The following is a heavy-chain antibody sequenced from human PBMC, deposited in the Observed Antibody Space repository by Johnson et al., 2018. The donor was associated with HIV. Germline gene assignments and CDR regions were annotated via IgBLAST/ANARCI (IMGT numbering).Heavy chain of an antibody. CDR3: ARYGYRPEAAFDI. V-gene: IGHV3-9*01. D-gene: IGHD5-18*01. CDR2: ISWNSGSI. Sequence: VQLVESGGGVVRPGGSLRFSCAASGFSFDDYAMHWVRQVAGKGLEWVSGISWNSGSIGYADSLKGRFPISRDNSKNTLYLQMNSLRAEDTAVYYCARYGYRPEAAFDIWGQGTTVTVSS. J-gene: IGHJ3*02. CDR1: GFSFDDYA.